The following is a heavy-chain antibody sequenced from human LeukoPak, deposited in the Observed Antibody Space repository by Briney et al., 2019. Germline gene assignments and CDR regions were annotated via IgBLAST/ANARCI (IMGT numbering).Heavy chain of an antibody. J-gene: IGHJ4*02. Sequence: GESLKISCKGSGYSFTSYWIGWVRQVPGKCLECIGIIYPSDSHTRYSPSFQGQVTISADKSITTAYLQWSSLEASDTAIYFCARQGNSYGYNYWGQGTLVTVSS. D-gene: IGHD5-18*01. CDR1: GYSFTSYW. V-gene: IGHV5-51*01. CDR3: ARQGNSYGYNY. CDR2: IYPSDSHT.